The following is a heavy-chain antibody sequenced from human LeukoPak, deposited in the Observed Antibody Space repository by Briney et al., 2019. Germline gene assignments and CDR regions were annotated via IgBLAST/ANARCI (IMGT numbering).Heavy chain of an antibody. Sequence: PSETLSLTCTVSGDSINDYYRTWIRQPPGKGLEWIGYIYYSGNTNYNPSLKSRVTISLDTSKNQFSLKLTSVTAADTAMYYCARRKAKTPNYFDYWGQGALVTVSS. J-gene: IGHJ4*02. CDR2: IYYSGNT. CDR3: ARRKAKTPNYFDY. V-gene: IGHV4-59*08. CDR1: GDSINDYY.